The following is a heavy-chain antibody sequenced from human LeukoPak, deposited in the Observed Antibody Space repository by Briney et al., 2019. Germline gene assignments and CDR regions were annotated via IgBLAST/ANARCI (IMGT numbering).Heavy chain of an antibody. D-gene: IGHD4-23*01. CDR3: AKDRDYGGINWFDP. CDR1: GFTFSSYA. V-gene: IGHV3-23*01. Sequence: PGGSLRLSCAASGFTFSSYAMSWVRQAPGKGLEWVSAISGSANSIYYADSVKGRFTISRDNSKNTLYLRMNSLRAEDTAVSYCAKDRDYGGINWFDPWGQGTLVTVSS. CDR2: ISGSANSI. J-gene: IGHJ5*02.